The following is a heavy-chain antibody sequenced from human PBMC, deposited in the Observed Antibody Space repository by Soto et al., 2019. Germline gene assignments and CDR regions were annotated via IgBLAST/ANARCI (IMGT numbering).Heavy chain of an antibody. CDR1: GFTFSSYG. CDR2: ISYDGSNK. Sequence: PGGSLRLSCAASGFTFSSYGMHWVRQAPGKGLEWVAVISYDGSNKYYADSVKGRLTISRDNSKNTLYLQMNSLRAEDTAVYYCAKSPDYSSSWYFDYWGQGTLVTVSS. V-gene: IGHV3-30*18. CDR3: AKSPDYSSSWYFDY. J-gene: IGHJ4*02. D-gene: IGHD6-13*01.